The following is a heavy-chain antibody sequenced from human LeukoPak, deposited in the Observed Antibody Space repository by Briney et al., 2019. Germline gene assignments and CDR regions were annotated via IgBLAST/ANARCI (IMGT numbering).Heavy chain of an antibody. CDR2: IYSGGST. V-gene: IGHV3-66*01. Sequence: GSLRLSCAASGFTVSNNYMSWVRQAPGKGLEWVSVIYSGGSTYYADSVKGRFAISRDNAKNSLYLQMNSLRAEDTAVYYCARDGGRTVTINYWGQGTLVTVSS. D-gene: IGHD4-17*01. J-gene: IGHJ4*02. CDR1: GFTVSNNY. CDR3: ARDGGRTVTINY.